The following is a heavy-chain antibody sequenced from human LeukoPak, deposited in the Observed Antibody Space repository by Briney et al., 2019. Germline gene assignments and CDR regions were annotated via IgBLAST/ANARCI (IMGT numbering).Heavy chain of an antibody. D-gene: IGHD6-13*01. CDR2: ISGLGGSA. CDR1: GSTFSSYA. J-gene: IGHJ4*02. Sequence: QSGGSLRLSCAASGSTFSSYAMSWVRQAPGKGLEWVSVISGLGGSAYYTDSVKGRFAISRDNSKNTLWLQMNSLRADDTAIYYCARDVEARISAAGTFDYWGQGSLVTVSS. V-gene: IGHV3-23*01. CDR3: ARDVEARISAAGTFDY.